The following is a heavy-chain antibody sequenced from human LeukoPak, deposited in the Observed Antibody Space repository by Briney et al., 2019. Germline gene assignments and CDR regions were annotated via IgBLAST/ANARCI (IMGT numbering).Heavy chain of an antibody. D-gene: IGHD3-10*01. CDR1: GFTFSSYG. CDR3: ARDQPLFNMGGAFDI. V-gene: IGHV3-30*02. J-gene: IGHJ3*02. Sequence: GGSLRLSCAASGFTFSSYGMHWVRQAPGKGLEWVAFIRYDGSNKYYADSVKGRFTISRDNSKNTLYLQMNSLRAEDTAVYYCARDQPLFNMGGAFDIWGQGTMVTVSS. CDR2: IRYDGSNK.